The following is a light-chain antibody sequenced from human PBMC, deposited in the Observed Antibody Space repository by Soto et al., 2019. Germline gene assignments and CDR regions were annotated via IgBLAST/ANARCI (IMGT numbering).Light chain of an antibody. V-gene: IGLV2-14*03. CDR2: DVS. J-gene: IGLJ2*01. Sequence: QSALTQPASVSGSPRQSITISCTGTSSDVGGFNYVSWYQHHPGKAPKLMIYDVSNRPSGVSDRFSGSKSGNTASLTISGLQAEDEAYYYCSSYASTTLLVFGGGTKVTVL. CDR3: SSYASTTLLV. CDR1: SSDVGGFNY.